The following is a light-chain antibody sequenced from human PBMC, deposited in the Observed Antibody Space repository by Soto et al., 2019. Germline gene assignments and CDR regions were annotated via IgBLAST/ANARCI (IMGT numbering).Light chain of an antibody. Sequence: EIVLTQSPATLSLSPGERATLSCRASQSISSYLAWYQQKPGQAPRLLIYYASNRATSIPARFSGSGAGTAFTLTISSLDPEDFAVSYCQHRSSWPLTFGGGTKVEIK. CDR1: QSISSY. J-gene: IGKJ4*01. CDR2: YAS. V-gene: IGKV3-11*01. CDR3: QHRSSWPLT.